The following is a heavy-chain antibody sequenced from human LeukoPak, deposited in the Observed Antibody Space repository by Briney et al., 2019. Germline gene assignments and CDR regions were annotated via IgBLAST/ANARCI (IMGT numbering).Heavy chain of an antibody. CDR3: AKGGHDFNPFYW. CDR1: GFTFSTSA. CDR2: IKGGGGDP. J-gene: IGHJ4*02. D-gene: IGHD2-21*02. V-gene: IGHV3-23*01. Sequence: PGGSLRLSCAASGFTFSTSAMGWVRPAPGKGLEWVSSIKGGGGDPFYADSVKGRFTISRDNSKNTLFLQLNSLRADDSAVYYCAKGGHDFNPFYWWGQGTLVTVSS.